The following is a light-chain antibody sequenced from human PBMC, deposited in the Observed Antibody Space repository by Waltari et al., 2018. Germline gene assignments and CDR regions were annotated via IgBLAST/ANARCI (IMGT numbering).Light chain of an antibody. V-gene: IGKV1-39*01. CDR2: AAS. CDR1: QNINNY. CDR3: QQGYRTPLT. Sequence: DIQMTQSPSSLSASVGDRVTTTCRASQNINNYLNWYQQRPGKAPKLLIYAASTLQSGAPSRFGGSGSGTDFTLTITSLQPEDFATYFCQQGYRTPLTFGGGTKVEIK. J-gene: IGKJ4*01.